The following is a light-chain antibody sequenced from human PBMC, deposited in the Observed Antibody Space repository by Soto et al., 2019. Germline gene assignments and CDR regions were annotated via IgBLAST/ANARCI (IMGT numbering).Light chain of an antibody. J-gene: IGLJ1*01. CDR3: SSYTSRSTLDYV. CDR2: EVS. V-gene: IGLV2-14*01. Sequence: QSVLTQPASVSGSPGQSITISCTGTSSDVGGYNYVSWYQQHPGTAPKLMIYEVSNRPSGVSNRFSGSKSVNTASLTISGLQAEDEADYYCSSYTSRSTLDYVFGSGTKLTVL. CDR1: SSDVGGYNY.